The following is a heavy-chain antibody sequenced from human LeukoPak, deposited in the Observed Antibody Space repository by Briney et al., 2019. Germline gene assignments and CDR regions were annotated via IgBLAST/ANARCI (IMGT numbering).Heavy chain of an antibody. Sequence: SVKVSCQASGGTFSSYVISWVRQAPGQGVEWMGGIMPVLGTPNYTPKFQGRGKITTDESTRTAYMELRSLSSEDTAVYYCAREGSTTDAFDIWGQGTMVTVSS. CDR2: IMPVLGTP. CDR3: AREGSTTDAFDI. CDR1: GGTFSSYV. V-gene: IGHV1-69*05. D-gene: IGHD4-11*01. J-gene: IGHJ3*02.